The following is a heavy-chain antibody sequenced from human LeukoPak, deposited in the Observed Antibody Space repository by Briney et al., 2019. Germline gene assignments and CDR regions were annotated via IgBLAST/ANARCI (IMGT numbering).Heavy chain of an antibody. J-gene: IGHJ6*03. CDR1: GGSISSGSYY. CDR2: IYTSGST. D-gene: IGHD2-2*01. V-gene: IGHV4-61*02. Sequence: SETLSLTCTVSGGSISSGSYYWSWIRQPAGKGLEWIGRIYTSGSTNYNPSLKSRVTISVDTSKNQFSLKLSSVTAANTAVYYCARTRYYYYYMDVWGKGTTVTISS. CDR3: ARTRYYYYYMDV.